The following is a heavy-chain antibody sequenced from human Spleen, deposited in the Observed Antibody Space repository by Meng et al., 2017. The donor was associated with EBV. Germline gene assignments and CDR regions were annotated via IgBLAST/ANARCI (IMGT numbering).Heavy chain of an antibody. CDR1: CELVSSSYYY. CDR2: VYNTGRGT. V-gene: IGHV4-61*01. D-gene: IGHD6-19*01. CDR3: AGTYSSGWDYYFHY. Sequence: HVQESGPGPVKTTETLSPTCTVSCELVSSSYYYWSWIRQPPGRRLEWIGYVYNTGRGTNYNPSLNGRVTISVDTSKNQFSLKLISVTAADAAVYYCAGTYSSGWDYYFHYWGQGTLVTVSS. J-gene: IGHJ4*02.